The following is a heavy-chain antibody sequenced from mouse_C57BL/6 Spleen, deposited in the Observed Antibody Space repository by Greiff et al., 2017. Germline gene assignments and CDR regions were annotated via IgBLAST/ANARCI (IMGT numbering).Heavy chain of an antibody. CDR2: IDPETGGT. D-gene: IGHD2-2*01. V-gene: IGHV1-15*01. J-gene: IGHJ1*03. Sequence: VQLKESGAELVRPGASVTLSCKASGYTFTDYEMHWVKQTPVHGLEWIGAIDPETGGTASTQKFKGKAILAADKSTSTAYMELRSLTSEDSAVYYCTPYGYGWYFDVWGTGTTVTVSS. CDR3: TPYGYGWYFDV. CDR1: GYTFTDYE.